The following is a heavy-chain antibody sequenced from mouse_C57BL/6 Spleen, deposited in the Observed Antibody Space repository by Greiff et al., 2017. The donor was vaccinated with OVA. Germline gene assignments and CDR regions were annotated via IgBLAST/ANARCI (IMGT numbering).Heavy chain of an antibody. D-gene: IGHD2-5*01. Sequence: VQLLQPGAELVKPGASVKLSCKASGYTFTSYWLHWVKQRPGQGLEWIGMIHPNSGSTNYNEKFKSKATLTVDKSASTAYMQLSSLTSEDSAVYYCARHLYSNYEFAYWGQGTLVTVSA. CDR2: IHPNSGST. CDR3: ARHLYSNYEFAY. V-gene: IGHV1-64*01. J-gene: IGHJ3*01. CDR1: GYTFTSYW.